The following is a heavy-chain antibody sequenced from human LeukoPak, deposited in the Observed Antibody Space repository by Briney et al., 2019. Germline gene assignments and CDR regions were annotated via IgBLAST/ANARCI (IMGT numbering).Heavy chain of an antibody. Sequence: GGSLRLPCAASGFTFSSYSMNWVRQAPGKGLEWVSSISSSSSYIYYADSVKGRFTISRDNAKNSLYLQMNSLRAEDTAVYYCAREPRDYGGNSRDYWGQGTLVTVSS. CDR1: GFTFSSYS. D-gene: IGHD4-17*01. CDR3: AREPRDYGGNSRDY. CDR2: ISSSSSYI. V-gene: IGHV3-21*01. J-gene: IGHJ4*02.